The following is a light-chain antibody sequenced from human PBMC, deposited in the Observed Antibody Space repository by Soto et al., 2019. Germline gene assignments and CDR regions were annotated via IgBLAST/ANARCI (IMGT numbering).Light chain of an antibody. CDR1: SSDVGGYNY. CDR3: NSYTSRSTHV. CDR2: DVS. Sequence: QSALTQPASVSGSPGQSITISCTGTSSDVGGYNYVYWYQQHPGQAPKLMIYDVSNRTSGVSNRFSGSKSGNTASLTISGLQAEDEADYYCNSYTSRSTHVFGTGTKVTVL. V-gene: IGLV2-14*01. J-gene: IGLJ1*01.